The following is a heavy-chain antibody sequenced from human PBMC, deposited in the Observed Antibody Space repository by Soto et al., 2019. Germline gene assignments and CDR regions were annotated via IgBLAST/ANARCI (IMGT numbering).Heavy chain of an antibody. Sequence: ASVKVSCKASGGTFSSYAISWVRQAPGQGLEWMGGIIPIFGTANYAQKFQGRVTITADESTSTAYMELSSLRSEDTAVYYCAGEGEGGIFAFYWGQGTLVTVSS. CDR2: IIPIFGTA. J-gene: IGHJ4*02. CDR1: GGTFSSYA. CDR3: AGEGEGGIFAFY. V-gene: IGHV1-69*13. D-gene: IGHD3-3*01.